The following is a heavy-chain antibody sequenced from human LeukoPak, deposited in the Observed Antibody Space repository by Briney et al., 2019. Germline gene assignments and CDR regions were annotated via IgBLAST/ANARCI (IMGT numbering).Heavy chain of an antibody. CDR3: TTAGRPLSAAY. CDR1: GFTFSSYW. Sequence: GGSLRLSCAASGFTFSSYWMSWVRQAPGKGLEWVGRIKSKTDGGTTDYAAPVKGRFTISRDDSKNTLYLQMNSLKTEDTAVYYCTTAGRPLSAAYWGQGTLVTVSS. CDR2: IKSKTDGGTT. J-gene: IGHJ4*02. V-gene: IGHV3-15*01. D-gene: IGHD1-14*01.